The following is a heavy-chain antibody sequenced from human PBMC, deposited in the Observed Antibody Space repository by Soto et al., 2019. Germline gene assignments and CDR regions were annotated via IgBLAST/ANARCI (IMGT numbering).Heavy chain of an antibody. CDR2: IGTAGDT. Sequence: GVLRLSCAASGFTFSSYDMHLVRQATGKGLEWVSAIGTAGDTYYPGSVKGRFTISRENAKNSLYLQMNSLRAGDTAVYYCARVFSGYDWYFDPWGRGTLVTVSS. CDR3: ARVFSGYDWYFDP. D-gene: IGHD5-12*01. CDR1: GFTFSSYD. J-gene: IGHJ2*01. V-gene: IGHV3-13*01.